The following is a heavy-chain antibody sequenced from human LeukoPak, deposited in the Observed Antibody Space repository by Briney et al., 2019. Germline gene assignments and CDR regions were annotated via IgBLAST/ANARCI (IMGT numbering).Heavy chain of an antibody. CDR3: ARRKYYYDSSGYYFYYFDY. V-gene: IGHV4-59*08. CDR2: IYYSGST. D-gene: IGHD3-22*01. CDR1: GGSISSYY. Sequence: PSETLSLTCTVSGGSISSYYWSWIRQPSGKGLEWIGYIYYSGSTDYNPSLKSRVTISVDTSKNQFSLKLSSVTAADTAVYYCARRKYYYDSSGYYFYYFDYWGQGTLVTVSS. J-gene: IGHJ4*02.